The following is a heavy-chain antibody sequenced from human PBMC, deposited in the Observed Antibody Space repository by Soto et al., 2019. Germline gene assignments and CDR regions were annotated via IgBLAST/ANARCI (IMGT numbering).Heavy chain of an antibody. CDR1: GGSLANYV. V-gene: IGHV1-69*13. CDR3: ATEGFSGSYLSN. J-gene: IGHJ4*02. D-gene: IGHD1-26*01. Sequence: SVKVSCKASGGSLANYVIKWVRQAPGQGLEWVGGIIPLSGTTNYAQKFQGRVTITADVSTSTAYMELSSLRSGDTAVYYCATEGFSGSYLSNWGQGIQVTVSS. CDR2: IIPLSGTT.